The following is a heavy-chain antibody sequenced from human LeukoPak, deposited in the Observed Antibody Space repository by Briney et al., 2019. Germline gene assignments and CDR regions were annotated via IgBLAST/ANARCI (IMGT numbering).Heavy chain of an antibody. CDR1: GGSISSGDYY. D-gene: IGHD6-13*01. CDR2: IYYSGST. V-gene: IGHV4-30-4*08. J-gene: IGHJ4*02. CDR3: ARRRRAAAGTGYFDY. Sequence: SETLSLTCTVSGGSISSGDYYWSWIRQPPGKGLEWIGYIYYSGSTYYNPSLKSRVTISVDTSKNQFSLKLSSVTAADTAVYYCARRRRAAAGTGYFDYWGQGTLVTVSS.